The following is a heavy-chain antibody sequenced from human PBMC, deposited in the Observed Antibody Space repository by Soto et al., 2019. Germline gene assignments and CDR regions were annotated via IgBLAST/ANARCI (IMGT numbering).Heavy chain of an antibody. CDR1: GFTFSSYW. Sequence: SLRLSCAASGFTFSSYWMHWVRQAPGKGLVWVSRINSDGSSTSYADSVKGRFTISRDNAKNTLYLQMNSLRAEDTAVYYCARAPAVLRFLEWSPLYYYYYYGMDVWGQGTTVTVSS. V-gene: IGHV3-74*01. CDR2: INSDGSST. D-gene: IGHD3-3*01. J-gene: IGHJ6*02. CDR3: ARAPAVLRFLEWSPLYYYYYYGMDV.